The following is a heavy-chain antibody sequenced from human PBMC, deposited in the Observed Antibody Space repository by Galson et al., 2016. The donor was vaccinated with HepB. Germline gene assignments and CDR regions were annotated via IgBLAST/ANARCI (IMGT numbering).Heavy chain of an antibody. Sequence: SLRLSCAASGFTFSAYAMNWVRQAPGEGLEWISAISNVNTHYADSVRGRFTIPRDISKNTLYLQMSGLKAEDTAVYFCAKASRTSYSYLDPWGQGPWSPSPQ. CDR2: ISNVNT. CDR1: GFTFSAYA. D-gene: IGHD2-15*01. V-gene: IGHV3-23*01. J-gene: IGHJ5*02. CDR3: AKASRTSYSYLDP.